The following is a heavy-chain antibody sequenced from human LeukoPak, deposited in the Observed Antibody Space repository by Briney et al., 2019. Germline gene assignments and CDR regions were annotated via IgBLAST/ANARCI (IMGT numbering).Heavy chain of an antibody. CDR1: GYTFTGYY. D-gene: IGHD4-17*01. J-gene: IGHJ6*03. Sequence: ASVKVSCKASGYTFTGYYMHWVRQAPGQGLEWMGWINPNSGGTNYAQKFQGRVTMTRDTSISTAYMELRSLRSDDTAVYYCARDYGDYLFYDYYYMDVWGKGTTVTISS. CDR2: INPNSGGT. CDR3: ARDYGDYLFYDYYYMDV. V-gene: IGHV1-2*02.